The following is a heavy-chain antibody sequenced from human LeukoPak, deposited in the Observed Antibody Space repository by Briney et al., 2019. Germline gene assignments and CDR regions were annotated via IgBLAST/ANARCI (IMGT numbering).Heavy chain of an antibody. CDR1: GGSISSYY. CDR3: ARALTGTTGYFDC. J-gene: IGHJ4*02. D-gene: IGHD1-20*01. V-gene: IGHV4-59*01. Sequence: SETLSLTCTVSGGSISSYYWSWIRQPPGEGLEWIGYISYSGSTNYNPSLKSRVSISVGTSKNQFSLKLSSVTAADTAVYFCARALTGTTGYFDCWGQGTLVTVSS. CDR2: ISYSGST.